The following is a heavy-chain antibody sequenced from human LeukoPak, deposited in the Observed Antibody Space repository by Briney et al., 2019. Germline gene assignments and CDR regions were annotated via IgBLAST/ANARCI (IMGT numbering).Heavy chain of an antibody. CDR1: GGSISSYY. CDR2: IYTSGAT. D-gene: IGHD3-22*01. J-gene: IGHJ4*02. Sequence: PSETLSLTCTVSGGSISSYYWSWIRQPAGKGLEWIGRIYTSGATNYNASLKSRLTISVDTSKNQFSLKLTSVTAADTAVYYCARADTSGYFFDYWGQGTLVTVSS. CDR3: ARADTSGYFFDY. V-gene: IGHV4-4*07.